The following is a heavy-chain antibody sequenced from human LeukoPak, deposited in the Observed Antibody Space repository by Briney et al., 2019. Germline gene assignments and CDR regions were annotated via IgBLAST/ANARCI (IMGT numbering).Heavy chain of an antibody. D-gene: IGHD4-17*01. Sequence: SETLSLTCTVSGGSISSYYWSWIRRPAGKGLEWIGRIYTSGSTNYNPSLKSRVTMSVDTSKNQFSLKLSSVTAADTAVYYCARVRYGGAPDAFDIWGQGTMVTVSS. CDR3: ARVRYGGAPDAFDI. CDR1: GGSISSYY. J-gene: IGHJ3*02. CDR2: IYTSGST. V-gene: IGHV4-4*07.